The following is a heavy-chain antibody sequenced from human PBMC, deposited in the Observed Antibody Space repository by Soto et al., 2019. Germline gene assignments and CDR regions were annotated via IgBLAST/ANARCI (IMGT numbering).Heavy chain of an antibody. CDR3: ARAPRFGAQDYYGMDV. CDR1: GYTFTSYG. J-gene: IGHJ6*02. Sequence: GASVKVSCKSSGYTFTSYGINWVRQAPGQGLEWMGWISAYNGNTNYAQKLQGRVTMTTDTSTSTAYMELRSLRSDDTAVYYCARAPRFGAQDYYGMDVWGQGTTVTVSS. CDR2: ISAYNGNT. V-gene: IGHV1-18*04. D-gene: IGHD3-3*01.